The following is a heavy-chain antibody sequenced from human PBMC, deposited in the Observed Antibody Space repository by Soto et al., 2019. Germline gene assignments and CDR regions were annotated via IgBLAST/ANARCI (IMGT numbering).Heavy chain of an antibody. CDR3: ATPTLYSGYDSPAPQYYYYYYGMDV. V-gene: IGHV1-69*13. CDR2: IIPIFGTA. Sequence: ASVKVSCKASGGTFSSYAISWVRQAPGQGLEWMGGIIPIFGTANYAQKFQGRVTITADESTSTAYMELSSLRSEDTAVYYCATPTLYSGYDSPAPQYYYYYYGMDVWGQGTTVTVSS. CDR1: GGTFSSYA. D-gene: IGHD5-12*01. J-gene: IGHJ6*02.